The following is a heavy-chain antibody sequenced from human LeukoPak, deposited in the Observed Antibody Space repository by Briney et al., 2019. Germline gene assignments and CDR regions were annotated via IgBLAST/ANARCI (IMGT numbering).Heavy chain of an antibody. V-gene: IGHV6-1*01. J-gene: IGHJ4*02. Sequence: SQTLSLTCAISGDSVSSKSAAWNWIRQSPSRGLEWLGRTYYRSKWYNDYAVSVKSRIIINPDTSKNQFSLQLNSVTLEDTAVYYCARVRWGVVRSHFDYWGQGTLVTVSS. CDR1: GDSVSSKSAA. CDR2: TYYRSKWYN. CDR3: ARVRWGVVRSHFDY. D-gene: IGHD3-16*01.